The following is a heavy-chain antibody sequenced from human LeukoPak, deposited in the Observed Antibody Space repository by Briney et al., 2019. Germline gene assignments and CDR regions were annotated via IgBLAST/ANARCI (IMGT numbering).Heavy chain of an antibody. V-gene: IGHV1-69*13. CDR3: ARTRGYSYGHEPDFDY. Sequence: SVKVSCKASGYSLTTYYMHWVRQAPGQGLEWMGGIIPIFGTANYAQKFQGRVTITADESTSTAYMELSSLRSEDTAVYYCARTRGYSYGHEPDFDYWGQGTLVTVSS. CDR1: GYSLTTYY. CDR2: IIPIFGTA. D-gene: IGHD5-18*01. J-gene: IGHJ4*02.